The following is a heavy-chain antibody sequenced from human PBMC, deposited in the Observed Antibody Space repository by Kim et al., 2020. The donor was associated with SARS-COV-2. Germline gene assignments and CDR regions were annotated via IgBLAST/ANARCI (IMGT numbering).Heavy chain of an antibody. D-gene: IGHD3-10*01. V-gene: IGHV4-34*01. CDR2: INHSGST. CDR3: ERGGGVTMVRGDNYNWFDP. CDR1: GGSFSGYY. Sequence: SETLSLTCAVYGGSFSGYYWSWIRQPPGKGLEWIGEINHSGSTNYNPSLKSRVTISVDTSKNQFSLKLSCVTAADTAVYYCERGGGVTMVRGDNYNWFDPWGQGTLVTVSS. J-gene: IGHJ5*02.